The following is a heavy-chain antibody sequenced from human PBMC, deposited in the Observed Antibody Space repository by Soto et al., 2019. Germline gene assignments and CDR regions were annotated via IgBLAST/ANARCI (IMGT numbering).Heavy chain of an antibody. Sequence: SETLSLTCTVSGASISGFYWSWIRKSAGKGLEWIGRIYATGTTDYNPSLKSRVTMSVDTPKNQFSLKLSSVTAADTAVYYCARISSGWPTYYYYGMDVWGQGTTVTVSS. J-gene: IGHJ6*02. CDR3: ARISSGWPTYYYYGMDV. V-gene: IGHV4-4*07. D-gene: IGHD6-19*01. CDR2: IYATGTT. CDR1: GASISGFY.